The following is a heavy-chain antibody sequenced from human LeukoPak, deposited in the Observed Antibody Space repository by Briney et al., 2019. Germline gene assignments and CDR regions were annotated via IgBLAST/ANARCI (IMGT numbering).Heavy chain of an antibody. CDR2: ISAYNGNT. V-gene: IGHV1-18*01. CDR1: GYTFTSYG. Sequence: AASVKVSCKAPGYTFTSYGISWVRQAPGQGLEWMGWISAYNGNTNYAQKLQGRVTMTTDTSTSTAYMELRSLRSDDTAVYYCARDPRIYSSSWNWDKWLDPWGQGTLVTVSS. D-gene: IGHD6-13*01. CDR3: ARDPRIYSSSWNWDKWLDP. J-gene: IGHJ5*02.